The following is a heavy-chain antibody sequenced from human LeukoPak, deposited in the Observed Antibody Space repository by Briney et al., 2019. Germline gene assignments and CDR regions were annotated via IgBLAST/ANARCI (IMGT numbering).Heavy chain of an antibody. CDR1: GGSISSSSYY. J-gene: IGHJ4*02. D-gene: IGHD6-19*01. Sequence: PSETLSLTCTVSGGSISSSSYYWGWIRQPPGKGLEWIGSIYYSGSTYYNPSLKSRVTISVDTSKNQFSLKLSSVTAADTAVYYCAREGRRGDSSDWTLFDYWGQGTLVTVSS. CDR2: IYYSGST. CDR3: AREGRRGDSSDWTLFDY. V-gene: IGHV4-39*07.